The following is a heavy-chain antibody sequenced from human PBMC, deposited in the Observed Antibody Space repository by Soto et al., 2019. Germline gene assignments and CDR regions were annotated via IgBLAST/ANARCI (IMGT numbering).Heavy chain of an antibody. CDR2: ISVYNGNT. V-gene: IGHV1-18*01. CDR3: AREVGPMVRGACESPCDY. D-gene: IGHD3-10*01. CDR1: GYTFTRYG. J-gene: IGHJ4*02. Sequence: QVELVQSGAEVKKPGASVKVSCKASGYTFTRYGISWLRQAPGQGLEWMGWISVYNGNTNYAQKLQGRVTMTTDTSTSTAYMELRSLRSDDTAVYYCAREVGPMVRGACESPCDYWGQGTLVTVSS.